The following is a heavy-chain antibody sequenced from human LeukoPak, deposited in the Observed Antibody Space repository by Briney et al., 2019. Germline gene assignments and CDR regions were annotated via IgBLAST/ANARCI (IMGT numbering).Heavy chain of an antibody. CDR3: ASPSAGSSSWYGFDY. D-gene: IGHD6-13*01. J-gene: IGHJ4*02. CDR2: IYYRGST. CDR1: GGSISSYY. V-gene: IGHV4-59*01. Sequence: SETLSLTCTVSGGSISSYYWRWLRQPPGKGLEWIGYIYYRGSTNYNPSLKSRVTISVDTSRNQFSLKLSSVTAADTAVYYCASPSAGSSSWYGFDYWGQRTLVTVSS.